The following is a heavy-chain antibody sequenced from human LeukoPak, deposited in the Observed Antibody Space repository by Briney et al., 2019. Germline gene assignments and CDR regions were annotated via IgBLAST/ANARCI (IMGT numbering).Heavy chain of an antibody. CDR2: ISGSGGST. CDR1: GFTFSSYA. D-gene: IGHD2-21*02. Sequence: GGSLRLSCAASGFTFSSYAMSWVRQAPGKGLEWVSAISGSGGSTYYADSVKGRFTISRDNAKNSLYLQMNSLRAEDTALYYCARVPYCGGDSYSNWFDPWGQGTLVTVSS. J-gene: IGHJ5*02. V-gene: IGHV3-23*01. CDR3: ARVPYCGGDSYSNWFDP.